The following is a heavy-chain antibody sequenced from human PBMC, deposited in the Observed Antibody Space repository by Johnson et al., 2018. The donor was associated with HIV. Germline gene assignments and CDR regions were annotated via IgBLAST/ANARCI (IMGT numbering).Heavy chain of an antibody. CDR1: GFTFDDYA. D-gene: IGHD2-2*01. J-gene: IGHJ3*02. CDR3: ARERRSTNTWYVRDAFDI. CDR2: FTWDGDRT. V-gene: IGHV3-20*04. Sequence: VRLVESGGGVVRPGGSLRLSCAASGFTFDDYAMNWVRQAPGKGLEWVSGFTWDGDRTAYADSVKGRFTISRDNAKKSLYVQMNSLRAEDTALYYCARERRSTNTWYVRDAFDIWGQGTMVTVSS.